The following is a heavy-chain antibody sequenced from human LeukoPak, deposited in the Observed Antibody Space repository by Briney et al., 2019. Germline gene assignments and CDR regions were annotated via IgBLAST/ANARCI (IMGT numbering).Heavy chain of an antibody. CDR1: GFSFSDAW. Sequence: GGSLRLSCATSGFSFSDAWMNWVRQAPGRGLEWVGRIRRNSDGGTIDYAAPVKGRFALSRDDSKNTLYLHMSSLQTEDTAVYYCATDFYDTTWGQGTLVTVSS. V-gene: IGHV3-15*07. CDR3: ATDFYDTT. CDR2: IRRNSDGGTI. J-gene: IGHJ5*02. D-gene: IGHD3-22*01.